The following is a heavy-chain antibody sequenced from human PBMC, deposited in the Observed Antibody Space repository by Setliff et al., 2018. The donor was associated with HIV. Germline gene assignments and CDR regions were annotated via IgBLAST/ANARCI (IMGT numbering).Heavy chain of an antibody. CDR3: ARVSKTYWYSIPRDYYHHMDV. V-gene: IGHV3-23*01. J-gene: IGHJ6*03. D-gene: IGHD2-8*02. Sequence: GGSLRLSCAASGFTFSSHAMTWVRQAPGQGLEWVPIISGSGISTYYADSVKGRFTISRDNSRNMLYLQMNSLRAEDTAVYYCARVSKTYWYSIPRDYYHHMDVWGKGTTVTVSS. CDR2: ISGSGIST. CDR1: GFTFSSHA.